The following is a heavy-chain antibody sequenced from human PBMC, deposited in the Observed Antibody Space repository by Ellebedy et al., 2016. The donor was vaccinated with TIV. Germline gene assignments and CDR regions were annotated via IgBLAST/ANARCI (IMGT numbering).Heavy chain of an antibody. J-gene: IGHJ4*02. CDR1: GFTFSSYW. CDR3: ARAVGGVGST. Sequence: GESLKISXAASGFTFSSYWMTWVRQAPGKGLEWVANIKQDGSEKYYVDSVKGRFTISRDNAKNSVYLQMNSLRAEDTAVYYCARAVGGVGSTWGQGTQVTVSS. CDR2: IKQDGSEK. D-gene: IGHD1-26*01. V-gene: IGHV3-7*01.